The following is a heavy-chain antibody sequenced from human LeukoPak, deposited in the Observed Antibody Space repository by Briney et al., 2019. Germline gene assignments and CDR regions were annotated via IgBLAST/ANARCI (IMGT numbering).Heavy chain of an antibody. CDR3: AKDNYTDYYYGMDV. J-gene: IGHJ6*02. D-gene: IGHD4-11*01. Sequence: GRSLRLSCAASGFTFDDYTMHWVRQAPGKGLEWVSLISWDGGSTYYADSVKGRFTISRDNSKNSLYLQMNSLRTEDTALYYCAKDNYTDYYYGMDVWGQGTTVTVSS. V-gene: IGHV3-43*01. CDR1: GFTFDDYT. CDR2: ISWDGGST.